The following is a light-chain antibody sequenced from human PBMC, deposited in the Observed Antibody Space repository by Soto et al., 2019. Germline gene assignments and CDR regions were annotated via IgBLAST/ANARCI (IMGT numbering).Light chain of an antibody. J-gene: IGLJ3*02. CDR1: SSDIGYYNY. CDR3: SSYTRSNTLVV. CDR2: EVS. Sequence: QSVLTQPASVSGSPGQWITISCTGTSSDIGYYNYVSWYQQDPGKAPKLIIYEVSNRPSGVSNRFSGSKSGNTAALTISGLQDEDEENYYWSSYTRSNTLVVFGGGTKLTVL. V-gene: IGLV2-14*01.